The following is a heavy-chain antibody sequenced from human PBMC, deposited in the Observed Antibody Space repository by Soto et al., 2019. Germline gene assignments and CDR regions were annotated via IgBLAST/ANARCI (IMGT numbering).Heavy chain of an antibody. CDR1: GGSISSGGYY. V-gene: IGHV4-31*03. Sequence: PSETLSLTCTVSGGSISSGGYYWSWIRQHPGKGLEWIGYIYYSGSTYYNPSLKSRVTISVDTSKNQFSLKLSSVTAADTAVYYCARDQPTGNYYGSGSYPYWGQGTLVTVSS. CDR3: ARDQPTGNYYGSGSYPY. J-gene: IGHJ4*02. CDR2: IYYSGST. D-gene: IGHD3-10*01.